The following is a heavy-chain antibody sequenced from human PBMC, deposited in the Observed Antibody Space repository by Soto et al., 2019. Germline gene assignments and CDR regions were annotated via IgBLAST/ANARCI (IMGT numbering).Heavy chain of an antibody. CDR2: IDPSDSYT. Sequence: PGESLKISCKGSGYSFTSYWISWVRQMPGKGLEWMGRIDPSDSYTNYSPSFPGHVTISADKSISTAYLQWSSLKASDTAMYYCARLSMQYFDWPDFDYWGQGTLVTVSS. J-gene: IGHJ4*02. V-gene: IGHV5-10-1*01. D-gene: IGHD3-9*01. CDR1: GYSFTSYW. CDR3: ARLSMQYFDWPDFDY.